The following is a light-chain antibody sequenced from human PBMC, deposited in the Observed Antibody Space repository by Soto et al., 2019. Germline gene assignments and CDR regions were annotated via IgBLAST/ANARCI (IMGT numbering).Light chain of an antibody. CDR3: QQYGSSPFT. V-gene: IGKV3-20*01. CDR1: QSVSSSY. Sequence: EIALTKSPGTLYLSPGERATLSCRASQSVSSSYLAWYQQKPGQAPRLLIYAASSRATGIPDRFSGSGSGTDFTLTISRLEPEDFAVYYCQQYGSSPFTCGPGTKVDIK. J-gene: IGKJ3*01. CDR2: AAS.